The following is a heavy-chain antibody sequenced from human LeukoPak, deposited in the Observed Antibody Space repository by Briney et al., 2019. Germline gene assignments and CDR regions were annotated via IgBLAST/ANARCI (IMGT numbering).Heavy chain of an antibody. V-gene: IGHV4-39*01. Sequence: PSETLTHTCTVSGGSISSSNHYWGWIRQPPGKGLEWIGSISYSGGTYYNPSLKSRVTISVDTSKNLFSLKLSSVTAADTAVYYCARSYYYMDVWGKGTTVTVSS. CDR3: ARSYYYMDV. CDR2: ISYSGGT. J-gene: IGHJ6*03. CDR1: GGSISSSNHY.